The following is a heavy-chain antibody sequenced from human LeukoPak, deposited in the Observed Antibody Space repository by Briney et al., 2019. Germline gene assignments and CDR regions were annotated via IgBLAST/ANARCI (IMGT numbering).Heavy chain of an antibody. D-gene: IGHD1/OR15-1a*01. Sequence: SETLSLTCTVSGGSISSGGYYWSWLRQHPGKGLEWIGYIYYSGNTYYNPSLKSRVTISVDTSKNQFSLKLNSVTAADTAVYYCARANWNNVNAFDIWGQGTMVTVSS. J-gene: IGHJ3*02. CDR2: IYYSGNT. CDR1: GGSISSGGYY. CDR3: ARANWNNVNAFDI. V-gene: IGHV4-31*03.